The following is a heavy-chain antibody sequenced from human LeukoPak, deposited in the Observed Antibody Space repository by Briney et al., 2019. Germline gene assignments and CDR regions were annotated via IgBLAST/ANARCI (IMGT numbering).Heavy chain of an antibody. CDR2: INGDDSDT. CDR3: ARHAKAAYCYGMDD. CDR1: GYSFNTYW. V-gene: IGHV5-51*01. Sequence: HGASPKTSSNGSGYSFNTYWIGWVRQMPGKGVEWMGIINGDDSDTRYNPSFQGQVTISADKSISTAYLQWSSLKASDTAMYYCARHAKAAYCYGMDDWGQGTTVTVSS. J-gene: IGHJ6*02. D-gene: IGHD4/OR15-4a*01.